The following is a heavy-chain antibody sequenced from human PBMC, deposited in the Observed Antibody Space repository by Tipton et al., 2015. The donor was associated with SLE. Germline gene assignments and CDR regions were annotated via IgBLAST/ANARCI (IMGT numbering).Heavy chain of an antibody. CDR1: GGSFSGYY. CDR3: ARGNTLIPTD. CDR2: INHSGST. V-gene: IGHV4-34*01. Sequence: TLSLTCAVYGGSFSGYYWSWIRQPPGKGLEWIGEINHSGSTNYNPSLKSRVTISVDKSKNQFSLKLSSVTAADTAVYYCARGNTLIPTDWGQGTLVTVSS. D-gene: IGHD3-22*01. J-gene: IGHJ4*02.